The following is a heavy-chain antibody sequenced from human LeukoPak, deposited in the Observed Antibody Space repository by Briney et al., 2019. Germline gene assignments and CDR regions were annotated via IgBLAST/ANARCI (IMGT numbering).Heavy chain of an antibody. V-gene: IGHV3-30*02. CDR3: AKDRSGNSPVDY. CDR2: IRYDGSNK. Sequence: GGSLRLSCAASGFTFSSYGMHWVRQAPGKGLEWVAFIRYDGSNKYYADSVKGRFTISRDNSKNTLYLQMNSLRAEDMAVYYCAKDRSGNSPVDYWGQGTLVTVSS. CDR1: GFTFSSYG. J-gene: IGHJ4*02. D-gene: IGHD4-23*01.